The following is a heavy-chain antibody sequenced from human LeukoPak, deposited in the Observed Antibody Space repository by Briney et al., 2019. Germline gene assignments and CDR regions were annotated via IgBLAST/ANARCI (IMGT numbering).Heavy chain of an antibody. V-gene: IGHV1-2*02. CDR2: IVPRSADT. CDR3: AVSIQAASIPAFDY. D-gene: IGHD6-25*01. J-gene: IGHJ4*02. CDR1: GYSFTAHH. Sequence: VASVKVSCKPSGYSFTAHHIHWMRQAPGQGLEWAGWIVPRSADTNYAQRFQGRVTMTRDTSISTVYMELSGLTSDDTAVYYCAVSIQAASIPAFDYWGQGAPVTVSS.